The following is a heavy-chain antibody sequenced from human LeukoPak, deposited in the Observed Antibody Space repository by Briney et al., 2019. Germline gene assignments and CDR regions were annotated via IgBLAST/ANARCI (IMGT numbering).Heavy chain of an antibody. CDR1: GGSISSGGYF. CDR3: ARAPYDSSGPFDY. CDR2: IYYSGST. D-gene: IGHD3-22*01. V-gene: IGHV4-31*03. J-gene: IGHJ4*02. Sequence: SQTLSLTCTVSGGSISSGGYFWSWIRQHPGKGLEWIGFIYYSGSTYYNPSFKSRVTISVETSKNQFSLRLSSVTAADTAVYYCARAPYDSSGPFDYWGQGTLVTVSS.